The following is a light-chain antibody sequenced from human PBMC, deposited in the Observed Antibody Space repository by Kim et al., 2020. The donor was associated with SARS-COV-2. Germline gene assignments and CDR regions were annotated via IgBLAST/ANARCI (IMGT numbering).Light chain of an antibody. V-gene: IGLV5-37*01. CDR3: LIWPTNASV. CDR2: YYSDSNK. Sequence: TSTLPPNTISSTCNIYYYRHKPGHPPRYPLYYYSDSNKGQPSGVPSRFSGSKDASANTGILPISGLQSEDEADYCCLIWPTNASVFGGGTQLTVL. J-gene: IGLJ3*02. CDR1: PNTISSTCN.